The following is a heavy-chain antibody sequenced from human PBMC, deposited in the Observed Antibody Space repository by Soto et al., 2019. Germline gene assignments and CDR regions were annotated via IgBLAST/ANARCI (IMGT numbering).Heavy chain of an antibody. Sequence: SETLSLTCSVFGDSIRSAHDFWGWVRQPPGKGLEWIGSIYHSGATFYDPYLRSRVTLSVDTTNNQFSLRLSSVTAADTAVYYCARDITYSSCVWGQGTTVTVSS. V-gene: IGHV4-38-2*02. D-gene: IGHD3-16*01. CDR2: IYHSGAT. CDR3: ARDITYSSCV. J-gene: IGHJ6*02. CDR1: GDSIRSAHDF.